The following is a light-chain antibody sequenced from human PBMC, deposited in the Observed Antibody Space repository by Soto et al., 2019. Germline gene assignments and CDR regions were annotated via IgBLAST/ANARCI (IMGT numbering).Light chain of an antibody. CDR1: QSISSW. Sequence: DIQMTKSPSTLSASVGDSVTITCRASQSISSWLAWNQQKPGKAPKLLIYNPSSLEGGIPSRFSGSGSETEFNLTIRSLQPEDFATYYCQQYNSYKYTWGHGTKLEIK. J-gene: IGKJ2*01. V-gene: IGKV1-5*03. CDR3: QQYNSYKYT. CDR2: NPS.